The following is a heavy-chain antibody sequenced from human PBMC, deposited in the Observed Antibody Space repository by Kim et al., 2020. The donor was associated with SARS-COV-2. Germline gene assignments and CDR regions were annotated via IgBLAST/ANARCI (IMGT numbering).Heavy chain of an antibody. D-gene: IGHD3-10*01. CDR3: ARHAVARWFGGRPDTFDY. Sequence: SETLSLTCTVSGGSISSSSYYWGWIRQPPGKGLEWIGSIYYSGSTYYNPSLKSRVTISVDTSKNQFSLKLSSVTAADTAVYYCARHAVARWFGGRPDTFDYWGQGTLVTVSS. V-gene: IGHV4-39*01. CDR2: IYYSGST. CDR1: GGSISSSSYY. J-gene: IGHJ4*02.